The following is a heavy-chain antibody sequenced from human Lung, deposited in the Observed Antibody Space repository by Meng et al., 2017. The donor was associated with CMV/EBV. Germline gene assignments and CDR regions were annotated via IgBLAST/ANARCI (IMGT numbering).Heavy chain of an antibody. J-gene: IGHJ4*02. CDR3: ARDHNWGPDD. D-gene: IGHD1-1*01. CDR1: GYSFSDHF. CDR2: IKPNSGDT. V-gene: IGHV1-2*02. Sequence: ASVKVSCKASGYSFSDHFMHWVRQAPGQGLEWMGWIKPNSGDTNYAQNFQGRVTMTSDSSISSAYMELTRLTSDDTAVYFCARDHNWGPDDWGQGTLVTVSS.